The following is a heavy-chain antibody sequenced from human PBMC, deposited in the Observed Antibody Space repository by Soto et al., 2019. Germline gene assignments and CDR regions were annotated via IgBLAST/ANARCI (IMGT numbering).Heavy chain of an antibody. CDR3: ARLNRDYYYYGMDV. Sequence: SETLSLTCAVSGDPISSSKWWTWIRQTPGKGLEWIGKIDQNGITNYNPSLESRVTILKDNSKNQLSLKLTSVTAVDSAVYYCARLNRDYYYYGMDVWGQGATVTVSS. CDR2: IDQNGIT. V-gene: IGHV4-4*02. CDR1: GDPISSSKW. J-gene: IGHJ6*02.